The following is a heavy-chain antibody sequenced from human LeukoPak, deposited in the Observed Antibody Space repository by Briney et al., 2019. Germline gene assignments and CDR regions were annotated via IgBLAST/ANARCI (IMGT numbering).Heavy chain of an antibody. D-gene: IGHD3-16*01. CDR1: GYTFTDYY. CDR2: INSNSGGT. V-gene: IGHV1-2*02. CDR3: ARVLVPAGGGVVDY. J-gene: IGHJ4*02. Sequence: ASVKVSCKASGYTFTDYYMHWVRQAPGQGLEWMGWINSNSGGTNYAQKFQGRVTMTRDTSITAAYMELSSLRSDDTAVYYCARVLVPAGGGVVDYWGQGTLVTVSS.